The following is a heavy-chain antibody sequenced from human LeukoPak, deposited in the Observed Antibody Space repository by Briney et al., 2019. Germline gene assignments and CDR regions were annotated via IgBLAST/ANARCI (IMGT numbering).Heavy chain of an antibody. V-gene: IGHV3-13*01. J-gene: IGHJ6*02. CDR1: GFTFSSYD. CDR3: ARGGKSSSWYYFAYYGMDV. Sequence: GGSLRLSCAASGFTFSSYDMHWVRHATGKGLEWVSAIGTAGDTYYPGSVKGRFTISRENAKNSLYLQMNSLRAEDTAVYYCARGGKSSSWYYFAYYGMDVWGQGTTVTVSS. D-gene: IGHD6-13*01. CDR2: IGTAGDT.